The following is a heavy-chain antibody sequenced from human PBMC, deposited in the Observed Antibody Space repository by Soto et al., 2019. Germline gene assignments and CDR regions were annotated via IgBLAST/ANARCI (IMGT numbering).Heavy chain of an antibody. CDR2: IYYSGST. CDR1: GGSISSSSYY. D-gene: IGHD3-3*01. CDR3: ARHYDFWSGYHAPYYYGTDV. V-gene: IGHV4-39*01. J-gene: IGHJ6*02. Sequence: PSETLSLTCTVSGGSISSSSYYWGWIRQPPGKGLEWIGSIYYSGSTYYNPSLKSRVTISVDTSKNQFSLKLSSVTAADTAVYYCARHYDFWSGYHAPYYYGTDVWGQGTTVTVS.